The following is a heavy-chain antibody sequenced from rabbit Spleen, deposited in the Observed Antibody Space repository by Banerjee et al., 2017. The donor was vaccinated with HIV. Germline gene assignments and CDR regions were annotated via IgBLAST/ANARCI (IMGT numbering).Heavy chain of an antibody. V-gene: IGHV1S45*01. CDR3: ANWDYTSDFNL. CDR1: GFSFSNNYW. Sequence: EESGGDLVKPEGSLTLTCTASGFSFSNNYWICWVRQAPGKGLEWIACIYAGSSSSTYYASWAKGRFTISKTSSTTVTLQMTSLTAADTATYFCANWDYTSDFNLWGPGTLVTVS. D-gene: IGHD1-1*01. J-gene: IGHJ4*01. CDR2: IYAGSSSST.